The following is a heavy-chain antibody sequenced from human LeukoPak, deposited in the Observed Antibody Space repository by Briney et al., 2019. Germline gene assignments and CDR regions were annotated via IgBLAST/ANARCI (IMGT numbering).Heavy chain of an antibody. D-gene: IGHD1-26*01. CDR1: GFNFWNTG. CDR3: AKDLRYSGSLRAMDY. V-gene: IGHV3-23*01. CDR2: IGGGGSDT. J-gene: IGHJ4*02. Sequence: GGSLRLSCAVSGFNFWNTGMSWVRQAPGKGLEGVAAIGGGGSDTRYTDSVMGRFTLSRDISRNILYLQMNSLRAEDTAIYFCAKDLRYSGSLRAMDYWGQGTLVTVSS.